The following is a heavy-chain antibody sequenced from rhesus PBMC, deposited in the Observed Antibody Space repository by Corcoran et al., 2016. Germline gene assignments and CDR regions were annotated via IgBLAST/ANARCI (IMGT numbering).Heavy chain of an antibody. CDR2: IGGSSGRT. CDR3: ARGGGRGSNYYFDY. J-gene: IGHJ4*01. CDR1: GYSISSGYG. V-gene: IGHV4-127*01. Sequence: QVQLQESGPGLVKPSETLSLTCAVSGYSISSGYGWSWIRQPPGKGLEWIGYIGGSSGRTNYNPSLKSRVTISKDTSKNQFSLKLSSVTAVDTAVYYCARGGGRGSNYYFDYWGQGVLVTISS. D-gene: IGHD4-29*01.